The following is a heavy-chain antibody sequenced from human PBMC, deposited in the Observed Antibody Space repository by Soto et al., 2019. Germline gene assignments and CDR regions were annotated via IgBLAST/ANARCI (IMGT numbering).Heavy chain of an antibody. CDR3: ARDPGYASGWYCDY. D-gene: IGHD6-19*01. V-gene: IGHV1-18*01. Sequence: ASVKVSCKTSGDTFTSYGISWVRQAPGQGLEWMGWISTYNGNTNYAQNLQDRVTMTIDTSTTTAYMELRSLRSDDTAVYYCARDPGYASGWYCDYWGQGTLVTVSS. CDR2: ISTYNGNT. J-gene: IGHJ4*02. CDR1: GDTFTSYG.